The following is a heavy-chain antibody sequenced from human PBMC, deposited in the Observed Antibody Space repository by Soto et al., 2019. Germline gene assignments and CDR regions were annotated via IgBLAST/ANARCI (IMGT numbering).Heavy chain of an antibody. J-gene: IGHJ3*01. Sequence: PAGSLKISCKGSGYSFAGYWIGWVRQMPGKGLDWRGVIYPGDSDTRYSPSFHGQVTISADKSISTAYLQWSSLKASDTAMYFCARLPGVRGVFDGFNVWGQRTMVTVSS. V-gene: IGHV5-51*01. CDR3: ARLPGVRGVFDGFNV. CDR2: IYPGDSDT. CDR1: GYSFAGYW. D-gene: IGHD3-10*01.